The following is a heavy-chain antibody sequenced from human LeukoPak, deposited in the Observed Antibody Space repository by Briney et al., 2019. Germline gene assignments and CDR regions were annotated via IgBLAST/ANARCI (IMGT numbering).Heavy chain of an antibody. V-gene: IGHV4-61*02. CDR3: AGNYYGSGSYYSEDRY. D-gene: IGHD3-10*01. Sequence: SETLSLTCTVSGGSISSGSYYWSWIRQPAGKGLEWIGRIYTSGSTNYNPFLKSRVTISVDTSKNQFSLKLSSVTAADTAVYYCAGNYYGSGSYYSEDRYWGQGTLVTVSS. J-gene: IGHJ4*02. CDR2: IYTSGST. CDR1: GGSISSGSYY.